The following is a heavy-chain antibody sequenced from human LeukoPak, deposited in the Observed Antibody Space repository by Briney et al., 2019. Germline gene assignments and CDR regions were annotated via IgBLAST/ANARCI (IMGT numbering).Heavy chain of an antibody. J-gene: IGHJ5*02. D-gene: IGHD3-22*01. V-gene: IGHV3-33*01. CDR3: ARGPQYYYDSSGYH. Sequence: PGGSLRLSCAASGFTFSSYGMHWVRQAPGKGLEWVAVIWYDGSNKYYADSVKGRFTISRDNSKNTLYLQMNSLRAEDTAVYYCARGPQYYYDSSGYHWGQGTLVTVSS. CDR2: IWYDGSNK. CDR1: GFTFSSYG.